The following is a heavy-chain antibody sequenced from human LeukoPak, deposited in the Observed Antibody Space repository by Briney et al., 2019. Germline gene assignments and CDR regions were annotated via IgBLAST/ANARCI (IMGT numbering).Heavy chain of an antibody. CDR3: ARDNPTYYYGSGSYSVDP. CDR1: GYSISSGYF. V-gene: IGHV4-38-2*02. CDR2: IYHSGST. J-gene: IGHJ5*02. D-gene: IGHD3-10*01. Sequence: SETLSLTCTVSGYSISSGYFWGWIRQPPGKGLECIGTIYHSGSTYYNPSLKSRVTISVDTSKNQFSLKLNSVTAADTAVYYCARDNPTYYYGSGSYSVDPWGQGTLVTVSS.